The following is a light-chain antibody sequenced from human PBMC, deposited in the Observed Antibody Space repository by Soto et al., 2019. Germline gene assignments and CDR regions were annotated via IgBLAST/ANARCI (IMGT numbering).Light chain of an antibody. J-gene: IGKJ1*01. CDR1: QSVSSN. Sequence: EIVMTQSPATLSVSPGERATLSCRSSQSVSSNLAWYQQKPGQAPRLLIYGASTRATGIPARFSGRGSGTEFTLTSSSLQSEDCAVYYCQQYNNWPPVTFGQGTKVDSK. CDR2: GAS. CDR3: QQYNNWPPVT. V-gene: IGKV3-15*01.